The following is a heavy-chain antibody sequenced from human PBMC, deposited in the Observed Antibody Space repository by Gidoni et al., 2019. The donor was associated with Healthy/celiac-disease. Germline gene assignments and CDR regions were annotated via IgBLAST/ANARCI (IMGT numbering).Heavy chain of an antibody. D-gene: IGHD2-15*01. J-gene: IGHJ3*02. CDR3: ARGYCRGGSCYSGDAFDI. CDR2: ISSSSTTI. V-gene: IGHV3-48*02. Sequence: EVQLVESGGGLVQPGGSLRLSCAASGFTFRSSSLNWVRQAPGKGLEWVSYISSSSTTIYYADSVKGRFTISRDNAKNSLYLQMNSLRDEDTAVFYCARGYCRGGSCYSGDAFDIWGQGTMVTVSS. CDR1: GFTFRSSS.